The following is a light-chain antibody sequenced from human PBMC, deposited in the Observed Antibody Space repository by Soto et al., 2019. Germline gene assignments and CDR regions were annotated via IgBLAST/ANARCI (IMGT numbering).Light chain of an antibody. CDR3: QQRSNS. V-gene: IGKV3-11*01. Sequence: EIVLTQSPATLSLSPGHRATLSCRASQSGSRSLTWYQQKPGQAPRLLIYDASTRATGIPPRFSGSGSGTDFTLTISSLEPEDFAVYYCQQRSNSFGGGTKVEIK. CDR1: QSGSRS. J-gene: IGKJ4*01. CDR2: DAS.